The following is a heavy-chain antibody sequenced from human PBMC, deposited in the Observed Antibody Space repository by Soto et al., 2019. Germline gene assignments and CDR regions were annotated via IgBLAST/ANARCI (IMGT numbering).Heavy chain of an antibody. CDR3: TRGLLGGAPSYTFHGMDV. V-gene: IGHV3-72*01. CDR1: GFTFSDHY. Sequence: EVQLVESGGGLVQPGGSLRLSCAASGFTFSDHYMDWVRQAPGKGLEWVARSRNRVNSHTTEYAASVKGGFTISRDESKSSLNLQMNSLKIEDTAVYYCTRGLLGGAPSYTFHGMDVWGQGTTVTVSS. D-gene: IGHD3-10*01. CDR2: SRNRVNSHTT. J-gene: IGHJ6*01.